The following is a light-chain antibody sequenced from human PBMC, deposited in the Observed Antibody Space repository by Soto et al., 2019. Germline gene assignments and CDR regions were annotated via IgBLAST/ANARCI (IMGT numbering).Light chain of an antibody. Sequence: NFMLTQPHSVSESPGKTVTISCTRTSGSIASSYVQWYQQRPGSAPTTIISEDKERPSGVPARFSGSIDRSSNSASLTISGLQTDDEADYYCQSYDNDNWVFGGGTKVTVL. J-gene: IGLJ3*02. CDR1: SGSIASSY. CDR2: EDK. CDR3: QSYDNDNWV. V-gene: IGLV6-57*03.